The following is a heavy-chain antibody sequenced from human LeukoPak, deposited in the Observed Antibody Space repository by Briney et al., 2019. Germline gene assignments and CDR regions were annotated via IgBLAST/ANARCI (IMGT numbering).Heavy chain of an antibody. V-gene: IGHV4-59*12. CDR3: ARDRGPYSSSWYYFDY. Sequence: SETLSLTCTVSGGSISSYYWSWIRQPPGKGLEWIGYIYYSGSTNYNPSLKSRVTISVDTSKNQFSLKLSSVTAADTAVYYCARDRGPYSSSWYYFDYWGQGTLVTVSS. CDR2: IYYSGST. CDR1: GGSISSYY. D-gene: IGHD6-13*01. J-gene: IGHJ4*02.